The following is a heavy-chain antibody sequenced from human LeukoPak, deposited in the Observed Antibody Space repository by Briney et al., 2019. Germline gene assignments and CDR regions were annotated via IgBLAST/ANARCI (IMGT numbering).Heavy chain of an antibody. Sequence: GGSLRLSCAGSGFTFSSNPLSWVRQAPGKGLEWVSAINPSGGNTYYADSVKGRFTISRDNSKNTLYLQMNSLRAEDTAVYYCAKGSYGDYEALDYWGQGTLVTVPS. J-gene: IGHJ4*02. D-gene: IGHD4-17*01. CDR2: INPSGGNT. V-gene: IGHV3-23*01. CDR1: GFTFSSNP. CDR3: AKGSYGDYEALDY.